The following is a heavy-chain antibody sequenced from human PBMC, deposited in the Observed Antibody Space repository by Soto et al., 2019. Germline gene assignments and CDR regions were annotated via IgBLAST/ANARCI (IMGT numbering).Heavy chain of an antibody. CDR1: GYTFTSYY. J-gene: IGHJ5*02. CDR3: ASAYCSSTSCSINWFDP. V-gene: IGHV1-46*01. D-gene: IGHD2-2*01. Sequence: ASVKVSCKACGYTFTSYYMHWVLQAPGQGLEWMGIINPSGGSTSYAQKFQGRVTMTRDTSTSTVYMELSSLRSEDTAVYYCASAYCSSTSCSINWFDPWGQGTLVTGSS. CDR2: INPSGGST.